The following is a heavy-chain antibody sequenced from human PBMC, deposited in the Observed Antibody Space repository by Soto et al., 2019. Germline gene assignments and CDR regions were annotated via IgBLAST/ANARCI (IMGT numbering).Heavy chain of an antibody. CDR3: ARDSKGSGGY. Sequence: VQLVESGGGFVQPGGYLRLSCAASGFVFSTYSMTWARQAPGTGLEWVSYISSGSHTNYYADAVKGRFTIARDNAKNSLYLNMISLRDEDTAVYYCARDSKGSGGYWGQGTLVTVSS. V-gene: IGHV3-48*02. CDR1: GFVFSTYS. D-gene: IGHD1-26*01. CDR2: ISSGSHTN. J-gene: IGHJ4*02.